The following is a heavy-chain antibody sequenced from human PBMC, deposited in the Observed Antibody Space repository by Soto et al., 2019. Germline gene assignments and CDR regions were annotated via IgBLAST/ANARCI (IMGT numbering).Heavy chain of an antibody. V-gene: IGHV4-31*03. Sequence: ASKTMSLTCTVSGGSISSGGYYWSWIRQHPGKGLEWIGYIYYSGSTYYNPSLKSRVTISVDTSKNQFSPKLSSVTAAYTGVYYCALALALEVRNRFDPWGQGTLVTVSS. CDR1: GGSISSGGYY. J-gene: IGHJ5*02. CDR3: ALALALEVRNRFDP. CDR2: IYYSGST. D-gene: IGHD1-7*01.